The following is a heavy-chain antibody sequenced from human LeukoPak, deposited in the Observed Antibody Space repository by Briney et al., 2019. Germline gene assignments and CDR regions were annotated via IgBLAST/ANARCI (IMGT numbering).Heavy chain of an antibody. Sequence: GASVKVSCKASGYTFTRYYMHWVRQAPGQGLEWMGIVNPSGGSTTYAQKFQGRVTMTRDTSTSTVYMELSSLRSEDTAVYYCARGSYDFWRGDPVGPDYWGQGTLVTVSS. D-gene: IGHD3-3*01. CDR3: ARGSYDFWRGDPVGPDY. CDR1: GYTFTRYY. J-gene: IGHJ4*02. CDR2: VNPSGGST. V-gene: IGHV1-46*01.